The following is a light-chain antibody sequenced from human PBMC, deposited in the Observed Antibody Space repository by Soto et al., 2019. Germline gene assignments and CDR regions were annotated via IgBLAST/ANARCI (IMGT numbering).Light chain of an antibody. J-gene: IGKJ1*01. Sequence: EIVLTQSPGTLSLSPGERATLSCRASQSVSSSYLGWYQQKPGHATRLLIYGASSMATGIPDRFSGSGAGTDFTLTSSRLEHEDVAVYYCQQYGSSPGTFGQGTKVEVK. V-gene: IGKV3-20*01. CDR3: QQYGSSPGT. CDR1: QSVSSSY. CDR2: GAS.